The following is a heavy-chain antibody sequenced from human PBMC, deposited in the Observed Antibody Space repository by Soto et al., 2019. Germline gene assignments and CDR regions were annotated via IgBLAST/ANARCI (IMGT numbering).Heavy chain of an antibody. Sequence: PVGSLRLSCAASGFTFGDYWMHCVRQPPGKGPEWVSRMTGDGRTTQYADSVKGRFTASRDNAKSTLYLQMNSLRAEDTAVYYCATAEVDYWGPGTLVTVSS. CDR1: GFTFGDYW. CDR2: MTGDGRTT. CDR3: ATAEVDY. V-gene: IGHV3-74*03. J-gene: IGHJ4*02.